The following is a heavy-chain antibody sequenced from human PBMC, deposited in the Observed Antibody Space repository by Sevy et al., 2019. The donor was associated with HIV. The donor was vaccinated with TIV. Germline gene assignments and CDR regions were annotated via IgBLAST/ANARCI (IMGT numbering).Heavy chain of an antibody. CDR1: GFTVSSNY. V-gene: IGHV3-30-3*01. D-gene: IGHD3-3*01. CDR3: ARGDFWSGYHATEGAINY. Sequence: GGSLRLSCAASGFTVSSNYMTWVRQAPGKGLEWVAVISYDGNTKSYADSVKGRFTISRDISENTLYLQMNYLRADDTAVYFCARGDFWSGYHATEGAINYWGQGTLVTVSS. CDR2: ISYDGNTK. J-gene: IGHJ4*02.